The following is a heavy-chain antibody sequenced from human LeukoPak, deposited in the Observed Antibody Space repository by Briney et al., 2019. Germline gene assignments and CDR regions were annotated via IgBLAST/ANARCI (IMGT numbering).Heavy chain of an antibody. CDR3: ARGGGLLVAATFDY. Sequence: GGSLRLSCAASGFTFSTFAMTWVRQAPGKGLEWVSAISGNAVATYYADSVKGRFIISRDKSKNTLYLQMSSLRAEDTAVYYCARGGGLLVAATFDYWGQGTLVTVSS. CDR2: ISGNAVAT. CDR1: GFTFSTFA. V-gene: IGHV3-23*01. D-gene: IGHD2-15*01. J-gene: IGHJ4*02.